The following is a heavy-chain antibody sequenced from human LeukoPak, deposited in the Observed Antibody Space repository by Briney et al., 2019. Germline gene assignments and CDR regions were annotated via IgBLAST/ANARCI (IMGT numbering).Heavy chain of an antibody. CDR2: ISPAGGT. Sequence: SETLSLTCALYGGSFSGYYWSWIRQPPGKGLEWIGQISPAGGTTYNPSLESRVTISLDTSKTQFSLKVNPVTAADTAVYYCAREGDGYNGGAFDIWGQGTMVTVSS. J-gene: IGHJ3*02. V-gene: IGHV4-34*01. CDR3: AREGDGYNGGAFDI. D-gene: IGHD5-24*01. CDR1: GGSFSGYY.